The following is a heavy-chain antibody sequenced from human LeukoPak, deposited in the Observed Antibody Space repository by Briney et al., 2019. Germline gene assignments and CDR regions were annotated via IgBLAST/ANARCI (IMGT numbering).Heavy chain of an antibody. CDR1: GFTFSSYA. D-gene: IGHD1-26*01. CDR3: AKDSWWELLYNWFDP. Sequence: GGSLRLSCAASGFTFSSYAMSWVRQAPGKGLEWVSAISGSGGSTYYADSVKGRFTISRDNSKSTLYLQMNSLRAEDTAVYYCAKDSWWELLYNWFDPWAQGTLVTVSS. CDR2: ISGSGGST. V-gene: IGHV3-23*01. J-gene: IGHJ5*02.